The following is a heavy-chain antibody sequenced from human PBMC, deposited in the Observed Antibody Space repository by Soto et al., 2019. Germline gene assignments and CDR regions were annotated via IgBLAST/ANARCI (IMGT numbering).Heavy chain of an antibody. J-gene: IGHJ1*01. CDR1: GYTFTSYY. V-gene: IGHV1-46*01. CDR3: ATGLLWFGELISH. CDR2: INPSGGST. Sequence: ASVKVSCKASGYTFTSYYMHWVRQAPGQGLEWMGIINPSGGSTSYAQKFQGRVTMTRDTSTGTAYMELSSLRSEDTAVYYCATGLLWFGELISHWGQGTLVTVSS. D-gene: IGHD3-10*01.